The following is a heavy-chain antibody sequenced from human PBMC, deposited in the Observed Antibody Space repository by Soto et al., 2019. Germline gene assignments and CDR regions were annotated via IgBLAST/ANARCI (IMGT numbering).Heavy chain of an antibody. CDR1: GYTFTSYA. D-gene: IGHD6-13*01. Sequence: ASVKVSCKASGYTFTSYAMHWVRQAPGQGLEWMGWMNANNGNTGYSQKFQGRVTMTRNTSISTAYMELSSLRSEDTAVYYCAIRSSWYGYYYYYMDVWGKGTTVTVSS. CDR2: MNANNGNT. J-gene: IGHJ6*03. CDR3: AIRSSWYGYYYYYMDV. V-gene: IGHV1-8*02.